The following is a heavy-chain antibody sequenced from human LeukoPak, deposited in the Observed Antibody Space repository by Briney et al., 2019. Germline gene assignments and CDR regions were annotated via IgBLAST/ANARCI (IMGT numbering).Heavy chain of an antibody. CDR1: GYTFTSYY. V-gene: IGHV1-46*01. D-gene: IGHD6-19*01. Sequence: ASVNVSCKASGYTFTSYYMHWVRQAPGQGLEWMGIINPSGGSTSYAQKFQGRVTMTRDTSTSTVYMELSSLRSEDTAVYYCARAGIAVAGLDYWGQGTLVTVSS. J-gene: IGHJ4*02. CDR3: ARAGIAVAGLDY. CDR2: INPSGGST.